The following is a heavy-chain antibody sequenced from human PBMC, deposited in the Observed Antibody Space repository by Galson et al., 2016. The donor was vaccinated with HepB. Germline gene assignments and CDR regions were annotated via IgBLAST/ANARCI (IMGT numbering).Heavy chain of an antibody. J-gene: IGHJ4*02. CDR3: AVDMTRPRVYNKPFDY. Sequence: SVKVSCKASAYTFTNFFIHWVRQAPGQGLEWMGVINPSDDNTTSTQKMGMINPSGGLTTYAQKFQGRVTMTRDTSTSTVYLELLSLRSEDTAMDYCAVDMTRPRVYNKPFDYWGQGTLVTVSS. CDR1: AYTFTNFF. D-gene: IGHD1-1*01. CDR2: INPSDDNTTSTQKMGMINPSGGLT. V-gene: IGHV1-46*01.